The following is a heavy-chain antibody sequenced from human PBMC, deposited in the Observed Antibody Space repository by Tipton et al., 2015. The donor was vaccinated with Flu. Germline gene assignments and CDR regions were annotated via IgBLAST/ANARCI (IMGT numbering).Heavy chain of an antibody. J-gene: IGHJ4*02. CDR1: GGSVSSGSYY. D-gene: IGHD3-3*01. CDR3: ARGDLWSGYYVDY. CDR2: IYYSGST. Sequence: TLSLTCTVSGGSVSSGSYYWSWIRQPPGKGLEWIGYIYYSGSTNYNPSLKSRVTISVDTSKNQFSLKLSSVTAADTAVYYCARGDLWSGYYVDYWGQGTLATVSS. V-gene: IGHV4-61*01.